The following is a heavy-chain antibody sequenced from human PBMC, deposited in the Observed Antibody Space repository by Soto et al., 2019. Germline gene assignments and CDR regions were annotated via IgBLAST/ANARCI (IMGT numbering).Heavy chain of an antibody. D-gene: IGHD5-18*01. Sequence: GGSLRLSCAASGFTFSSYAMSWVRQAPGKGLEWVSAISGSGGSTYYADSAKGRFTISRDNSKNTLYLQMNSLRAEDTAVYYCAAMWGYSSGFPVLNGMDVWGQGTTVTVSS. J-gene: IGHJ6*02. V-gene: IGHV3-23*01. CDR2: ISGSGGST. CDR3: AAMWGYSSGFPVLNGMDV. CDR1: GFTFSSYA.